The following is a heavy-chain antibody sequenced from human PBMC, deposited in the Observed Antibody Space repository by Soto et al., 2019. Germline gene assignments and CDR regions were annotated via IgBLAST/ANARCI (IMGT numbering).Heavy chain of an antibody. J-gene: IGHJ4*02. V-gene: IGHV1-69*13. CDR1: GGTFSSYA. CDR3: AKSNRPTAPFDY. D-gene: IGHD4-4*01. Sequence: ASVKVSCKASGGTFSSYAISWVRQAPGQGLEWMGGIIPIFGTANYAQKFQGRVTITADESTSTAYMELSSLRAEDTALYYCAKSNRPTAPFDYWGQGTLVTVSS. CDR2: IIPIFGTA.